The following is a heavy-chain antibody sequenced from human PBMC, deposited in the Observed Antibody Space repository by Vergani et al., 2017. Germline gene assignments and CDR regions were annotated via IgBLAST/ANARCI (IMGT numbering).Heavy chain of an antibody. CDR2: ISSDGSNK. CDR1: GFMFNNYG. J-gene: IGHJ4*02. D-gene: IGHD3-22*01. Sequence: VLLVESGGGLVQPGGSLRLSCAASGFMFNNYGMHWVRQAPGKGLEWVAVISSDGSNKHYADSVKGRFTISRDNSQNTLYLQMDSLTAEDTAIYFCVNGYYYDQSGLASFDYWGQGTLVTVSS. CDR3: VNGYYYDQSGLASFDY. V-gene: IGHV3-30*18.